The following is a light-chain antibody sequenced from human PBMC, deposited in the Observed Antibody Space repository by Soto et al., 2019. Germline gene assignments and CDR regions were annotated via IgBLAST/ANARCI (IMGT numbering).Light chain of an antibody. CDR2: GAS. J-gene: IGKJ5*01. CDR1: QNINNY. V-gene: IGKV1-33*01. CDR3: QQCNNLPIT. Sequence: DIQMTQSPSSLSASVGDRVTITCQASQNINNYLNWYQQKPGKAPKLLIYGASSLETGVPSRFSGSGSGTDFTFTISSLQPEDIATYYCQQCNNLPITFGQGTRLEI.